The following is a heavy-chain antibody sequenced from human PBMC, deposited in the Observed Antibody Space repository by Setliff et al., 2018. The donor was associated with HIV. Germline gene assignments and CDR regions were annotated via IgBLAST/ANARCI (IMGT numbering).Heavy chain of an antibody. CDR1: GYSISSGYY. J-gene: IGHJ4*02. Sequence: PSETLSLTCAVSGYSISSGYYWGWIRQPPGKGLEWIGSIYHSGSTYYNPSLKSRVTISVDTSKNQFSLKLSSVPAADTAVYYCARMYSGYDWSPAGARTRYFDYWGQGTPVTSPQ. D-gene: IGHD5-12*01. CDR3: ARMYSGYDWSPAGARTRYFDY. V-gene: IGHV4-38-2*01. CDR2: IYHSGST.